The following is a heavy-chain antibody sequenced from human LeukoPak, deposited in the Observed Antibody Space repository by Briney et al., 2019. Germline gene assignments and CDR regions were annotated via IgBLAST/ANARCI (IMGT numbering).Heavy chain of an antibody. Sequence: ASVKVSCKISGALLIELSIHWVRQSPGKGLEWMGGFDSEDGKTKAAQKFLDRVSLTEDTGLGTAYMELRSLTSQDTAVYYCVTGSSERDYYESHVLYFGASWGQGTVVTVSS. CDR1: GALLIELS. CDR3: VTGSSERDYYESHVLYFGAS. J-gene: IGHJ5*02. CDR2: FDSEDGKT. V-gene: IGHV1-24*01. D-gene: IGHD3-22*01.